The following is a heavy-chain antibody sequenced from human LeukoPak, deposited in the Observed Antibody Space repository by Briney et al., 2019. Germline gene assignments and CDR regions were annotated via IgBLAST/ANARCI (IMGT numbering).Heavy chain of an antibody. Sequence: GGSLRLSCAASGFTFSSYSMNWVRQAPGKGLEWVSAISGSGGSTYYADSVKGRFTISRDNSKNTLYLQMNSLRVEDTAVYYCAKALLPAYYFYGMAVWGQGTTVTVSS. J-gene: IGHJ6*01. CDR2: ISGSGGST. D-gene: IGHD1-26*01. CDR1: GFTFSSYS. V-gene: IGHV3-23*01. CDR3: AKALLPAYYFYGMAV.